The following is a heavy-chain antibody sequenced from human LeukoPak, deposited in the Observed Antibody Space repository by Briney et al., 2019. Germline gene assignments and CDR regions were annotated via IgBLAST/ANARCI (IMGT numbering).Heavy chain of an antibody. CDR3: AKHSKTRIGLLFDI. D-gene: IGHD2-15*01. CDR2: IRYDGNNE. V-gene: IGHV3-30*02. CDR1: GFTFSNYG. Sequence: PGGSLRLSCAASGFTFSNYGIHWVRQAPGKGLEWVAFIRYDGNNEYYTGSVKGRFTISRDNSKNTLYLQMNSLRAEDTAVYYCAKHSKTRIGLLFDIWGQGTMVTVSS. J-gene: IGHJ3*02.